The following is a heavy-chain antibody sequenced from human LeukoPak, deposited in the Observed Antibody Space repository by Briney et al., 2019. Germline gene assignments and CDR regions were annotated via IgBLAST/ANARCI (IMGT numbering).Heavy chain of an antibody. CDR3: ASATGAGAGTSFDY. J-gene: IGHJ4*02. CDR1: GFTFSSYA. Sequence: GSLRLYCAASGFTFSSYAMSWVRQARRKGLEWGSAISRSGGSTYYADSVKDRLTISRDNSNNTLYLQMNSLRAEDTAVYYCASATGAGAGTSFDYWGQGTLVTVSS. V-gene: IGHV3-23*01. D-gene: IGHD6-13*01. CDR2: ISRSGGST.